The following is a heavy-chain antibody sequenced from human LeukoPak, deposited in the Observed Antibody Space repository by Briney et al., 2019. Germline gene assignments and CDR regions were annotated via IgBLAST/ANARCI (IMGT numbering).Heavy chain of an antibody. J-gene: IGHJ4*02. D-gene: IGHD3-22*01. Sequence: ASVKVSCKASRYTFTNYYMHWMRQAPGQGLEWMGIINPSGGSTSYAQKFQGRVTMTRDTSTSTVYMELSSLRSDDTAVYYCARAGSDSSGYYSYWGQGTLVTVST. CDR3: ARAGSDSSGYYSY. CDR2: INPSGGST. V-gene: IGHV1-46*01. CDR1: RYTFTNYY.